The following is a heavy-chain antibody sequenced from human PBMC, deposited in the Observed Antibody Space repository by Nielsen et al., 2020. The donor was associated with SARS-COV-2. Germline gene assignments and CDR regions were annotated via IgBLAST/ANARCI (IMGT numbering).Heavy chain of an antibody. D-gene: IGHD3-3*01. CDR2: IWYDGSNE. CDR1: GLIFGTYG. CDR3: ARDGGRRTMFGVNHRVRKDAFDI. J-gene: IGHJ3*02. V-gene: IGHV3-33*01. Sequence: GGSLRLSCRASGLIFGTYGMHWVRQAPGKGLEWVAGIWYDGSNENYAESVKGRFTISRDNAKNSLFLQMNRLRVEDTAVYYCARDGGRRTMFGVNHRVRKDAFDIWGQGTMVTVSS.